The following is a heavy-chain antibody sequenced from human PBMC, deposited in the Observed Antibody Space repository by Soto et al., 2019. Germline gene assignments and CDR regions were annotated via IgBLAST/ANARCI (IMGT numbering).Heavy chain of an antibody. V-gene: IGHV4-34*01. J-gene: IGHJ6*02. CDR3: ARDEYSSSSRDYYYYYGMDV. Sequence: SETLSLTCAVYGGTFSGYYWSWIRQPPGKGLEWIGEINHSGSTNYNPSLKSRVTISVDTSKNQFSLKLSSVTAADTAVYYCARDEYSSSSRDYYYYYGMDVWGQGTTVTVSS. CDR1: GGTFSGYY. CDR2: INHSGST. D-gene: IGHD6-6*01.